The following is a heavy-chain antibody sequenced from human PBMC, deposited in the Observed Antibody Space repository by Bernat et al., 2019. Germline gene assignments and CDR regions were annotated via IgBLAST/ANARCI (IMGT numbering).Heavy chain of an antibody. Sequence: QLQLQESGPGLVKPSETLSLTCTVSGGSISSSSYYWGWIRQPPGKGLEWIGSIYYSGSTYYNPSLKSRVTISVDTSKNQFSLKLSSGTAADTAVYYCAGLIMITFGGVIEDYWGQGTLVTVSS. CDR2: IYYSGST. CDR3: AGLIMITFGGVIEDY. CDR1: GGSISSSSYY. V-gene: IGHV4-39*01. D-gene: IGHD3-16*02. J-gene: IGHJ4*02.